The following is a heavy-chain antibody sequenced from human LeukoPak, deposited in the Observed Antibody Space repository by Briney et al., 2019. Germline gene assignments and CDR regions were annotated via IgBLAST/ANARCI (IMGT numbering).Heavy chain of an antibody. CDR1: GFTFSSHG. V-gene: IGHV3-30*03. Sequence: GGSLRLSCAASGFTFSSHGIHWVRQAPGKGLEWVAVISHDGSDKHFADSVKGRFTISRDNSKNTLYLQMNSLRAEDTAVYYCARDYSGNYSIDCWGQGTLVTVSS. D-gene: IGHD1-26*01. CDR2: ISHDGSDK. CDR3: ARDYSGNYSIDC. J-gene: IGHJ4*02.